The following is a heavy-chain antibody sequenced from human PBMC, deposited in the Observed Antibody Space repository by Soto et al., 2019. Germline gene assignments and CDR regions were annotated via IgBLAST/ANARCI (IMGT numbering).Heavy chain of an antibody. CDR2: ISYDGSNK. V-gene: IGHV3-30*18. CDR3: AKDHYEQQLVTTPLMDY. CDR1: GFTFSSYG. Sequence: GGSLRLSCAASGFTFSSYGMHWVRQAPGKGLEWVAVISYDGSNKYYADSVKGRFTISRDNSKNTLYLQMNSLRAEDTAVYYCAKDHYEQQLVTTPLMDYWGQGTLVTVSS. J-gene: IGHJ4*02. D-gene: IGHD6-13*01.